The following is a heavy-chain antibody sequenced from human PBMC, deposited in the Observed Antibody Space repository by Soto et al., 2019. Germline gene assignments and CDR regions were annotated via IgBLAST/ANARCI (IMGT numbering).Heavy chain of an antibody. V-gene: IGHV4-59*08. J-gene: IGHJ3*02. Sequence: SETLSLTCTVSGDSITSDYWSWIRQPPGKGLEWIGFNHYTGHSDHNPSLQSRVTTSIHTSKNQFSLRLTSVTAADTAVYYCASHGNAFDIWGQGTMVTVSS. CDR2: NHYTGHS. D-gene: IGHD1-1*01. CDR1: GDSITSDY. CDR3: ASHGNAFDI.